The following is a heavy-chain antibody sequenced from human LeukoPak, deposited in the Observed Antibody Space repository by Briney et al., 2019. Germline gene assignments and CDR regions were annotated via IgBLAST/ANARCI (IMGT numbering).Heavy chain of an antibody. CDR1: GGSISSSSYY. CDR2: IYYSGST. CDR3: ARHRYYYYYMDV. J-gene: IGHJ6*03. V-gene: IGHV4-39*01. Sequence: PSETLSLTCTVSGGSISSSSYYWGWIRQPPGKGLEWIGSIYYSGSTYYNPSLKSRATISVDTSKNQFSLKLSSVTAADTAVYYCARHRYYYYYMDVWGKGTTVTISS.